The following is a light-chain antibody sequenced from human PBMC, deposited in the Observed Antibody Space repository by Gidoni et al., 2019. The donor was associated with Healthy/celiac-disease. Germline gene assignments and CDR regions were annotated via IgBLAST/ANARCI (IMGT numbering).Light chain of an antibody. CDR1: QSVSSY. J-gene: IGKJ5*01. V-gene: IGKV3-11*01. Sequence: ESVLTQSPATRSLSPGERATLSCRASQSVSSYLAWYQQKPGQAPRLLIYDASNRATGIPARFSGSGSGTDFTLTISSLEPEDFAVYYCQQRSNWPITFGQGTRLEIK. CDR2: DAS. CDR3: QQRSNWPIT.